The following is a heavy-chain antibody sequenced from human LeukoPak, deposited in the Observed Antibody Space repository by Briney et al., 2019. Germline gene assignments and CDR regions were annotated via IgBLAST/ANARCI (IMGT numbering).Heavy chain of an antibody. CDR3: GRVHCSTNSCYDYYDYYMDV. D-gene: IGHD2-2*01. J-gene: IGHJ6*03. Sequence: GGSLRLSCAASGFRFDDYSMNWVRHVPGKGLEWVAGINWDGASTGYRDSMKGRFTISRDNGKNSLYLQLNSLRVEDTAVYYCGRVHCSTNSCYDYYDYYMDVSGNGATVTVSS. CDR2: INWDGAST. CDR1: GFRFDDYS. V-gene: IGHV3-20*04.